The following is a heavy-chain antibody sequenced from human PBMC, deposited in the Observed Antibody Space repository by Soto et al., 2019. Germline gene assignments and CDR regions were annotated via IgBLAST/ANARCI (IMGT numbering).Heavy chain of an antibody. CDR2: INHSGST. CDR1: GGSFSGYY. J-gene: IGHJ5*02. D-gene: IGHD3-3*01. V-gene: IGHV4-34*01. CDR3: ARGGALLRFLEWFSLGWFDP. Sequence: PSETLSLTCAVYGGSFSGYYWSWIRQPPGKGLEWIGEINHSGSTNYNPSLKSRVTISVDTSKNQFSLKLSSVTAADTAVYYCARGGALLRFLEWFSLGWFDPWGPGTLVTVSS.